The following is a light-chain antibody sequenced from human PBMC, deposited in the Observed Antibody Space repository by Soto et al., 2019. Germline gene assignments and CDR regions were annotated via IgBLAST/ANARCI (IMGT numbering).Light chain of an antibody. V-gene: IGKV1-33*01. CDR1: GDITQY. Sequence: DIQMTPSPSSLSASIGDRITITCQASGDITQYLHWYHHKSQRAPKLLIYDASNFNTGVPARFSGSEFGTHFIFDISSLQPDSAGTYYYQQSFSFPFSFGGGTRLEIK. CDR2: DAS. J-gene: IGKJ4*01. CDR3: QQSFSFPFS.